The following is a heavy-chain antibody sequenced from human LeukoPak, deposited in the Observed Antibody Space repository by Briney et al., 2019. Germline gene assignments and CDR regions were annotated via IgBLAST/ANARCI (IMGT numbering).Heavy chain of an antibody. CDR1: GGSISSGGYY. Sequence: SETLSLTCTVSGGSISSGGYYWSWIRQPPGKGLEWIGYIYYSGSTNYNPSLESRVTISVDTSKNQFSLKLSSVTAADTAVYYCARGLPPFDYWGQGTLVTVSS. J-gene: IGHJ4*02. CDR2: IYYSGST. V-gene: IGHV4-61*08. CDR3: ARGLPPFDY.